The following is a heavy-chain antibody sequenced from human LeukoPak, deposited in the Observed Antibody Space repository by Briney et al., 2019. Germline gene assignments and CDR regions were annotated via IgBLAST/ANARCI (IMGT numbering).Heavy chain of an antibody. Sequence: GGSLRLSCAASGFTFSTYAMTWVRQAPGKGLEWVSAISGNGGSTYSAGSVKGRFTISRDNSKNTLYLQMNSLTAEDTAVYYCARGPVVPSATYFFDYWGQGTLVVVSS. CDR1: GFTFSTYA. D-gene: IGHD2-2*01. CDR3: ARGPVVPSATYFFDY. J-gene: IGHJ4*02. V-gene: IGHV3-23*01. CDR2: ISGNGGST.